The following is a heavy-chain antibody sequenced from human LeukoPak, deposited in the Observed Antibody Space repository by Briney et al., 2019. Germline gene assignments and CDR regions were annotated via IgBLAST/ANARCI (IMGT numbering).Heavy chain of an antibody. Sequence: SETLSLTCAVYGGSFSGYYWSWIRQPPGKGLEWIGEINHSGSTNYNPSLKSRVTISVDTSKNQFSLRLNSVNAADTAVYYCARDILATSIAAPYYWGQGTLVTVSS. CDR2: INHSGST. CDR1: GGSFSGYY. CDR3: ARDILATSIAAPYY. D-gene: IGHD6-13*01. J-gene: IGHJ4*02. V-gene: IGHV4-34*01.